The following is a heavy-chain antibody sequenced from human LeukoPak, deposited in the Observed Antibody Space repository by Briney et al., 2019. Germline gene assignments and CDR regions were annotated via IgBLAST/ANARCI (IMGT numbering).Heavy chain of an antibody. CDR2: IIPIFGTA. CDR1: GGTFSSYA. V-gene: IGHV1-69*05. Sequence: ASVKVSCKASGGTFSSYAISWVRQAPGQGLEWMGGIIPIFGTANYAQKFQGRVTMTTDTSTSTAYMELRSLRSDDTAVYYCAALRIAAAGYYYMDVWGKGTTVTVSS. CDR3: AALRIAAAGYYYMDV. D-gene: IGHD6-13*01. J-gene: IGHJ6*03.